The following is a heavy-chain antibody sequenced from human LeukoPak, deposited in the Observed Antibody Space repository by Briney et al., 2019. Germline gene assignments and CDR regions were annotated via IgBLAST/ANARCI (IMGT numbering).Heavy chain of an antibody. J-gene: IGHJ4*02. CDR2: IYYSGST. Sequence: SETLSLSCTVSGGSISSYYWSWIRQPPGKGLDWIGYIYYSGSTNYNPSLKSRVTISADTSKNQFSLKLSSVTAADTAVYYCARLYYGSGNAFDYWGQGTLVTV. CDR3: ARLYYGSGNAFDY. V-gene: IGHV4-59*13. CDR1: GGSISSYY. D-gene: IGHD3-10*01.